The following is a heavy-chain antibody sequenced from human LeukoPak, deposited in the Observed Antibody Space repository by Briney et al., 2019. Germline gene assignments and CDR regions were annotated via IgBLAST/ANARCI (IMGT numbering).Heavy chain of an antibody. J-gene: IGHJ4*02. CDR2: IKQDGSEK. Sequence: GGSLRLSCAASGFTFSSYWMNWVRQAPGKGLEWVANIKQDGSEKYYVDSVKGRFTISRDNAGNSLYLQINSLRVDDTAVYYCAKGTVGAKYWGQGTLVIVSS. V-gene: IGHV3-7*01. CDR1: GFTFSSYW. CDR3: AKGTVGAKY. D-gene: IGHD1-26*01.